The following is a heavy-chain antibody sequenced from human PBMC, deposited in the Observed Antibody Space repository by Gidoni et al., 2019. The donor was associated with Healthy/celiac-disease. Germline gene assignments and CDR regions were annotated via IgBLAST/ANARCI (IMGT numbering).Heavy chain of an antibody. Sequence: QVQLVQSGTEVKKPGASVKVSCKASGYTFTSYGISWVRQAPGQGLEWMGWISPYNGNTNYAQKLQGRVTMTTDTSTSTAYMELRSLRSDDTAVYYCAVDYDILTGYYTPFDYWGQGTLVTVSS. J-gene: IGHJ4*02. D-gene: IGHD3-9*01. CDR1: GYTFTSYG. V-gene: IGHV1-18*04. CDR2: ISPYNGNT. CDR3: AVDYDILTGYYTPFDY.